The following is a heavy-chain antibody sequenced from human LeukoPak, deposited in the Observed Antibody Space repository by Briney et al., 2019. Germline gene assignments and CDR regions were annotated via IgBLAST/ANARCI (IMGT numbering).Heavy chain of an antibody. D-gene: IGHD3-9*01. CDR1: GGSISSYY. V-gene: IGHV4-59*01. CDR3: ASLPTYYDILTGYRPENYGMDV. Sequence: NPSETLSLTCTVSGGSISSYYWSWIRQPPGKGLEWIGYIYYSGSTNYNPSLKSRVTISVDTSKNQFSLKLSSVTAADTAVYYCASLPTYYDILTGYRPENYGMDVWGQGTTVTVSS. J-gene: IGHJ6*02. CDR2: IYYSGST.